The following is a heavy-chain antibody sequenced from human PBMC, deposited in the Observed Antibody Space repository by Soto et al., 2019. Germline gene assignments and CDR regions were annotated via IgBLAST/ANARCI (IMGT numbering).Heavy chain of an antibody. CDR1: GGSISSRSYY. D-gene: IGHD7-27*01. CDR3: AKNWNWGSLVH. V-gene: IGHV4-39*01. CDR2: IYYSGRT. Sequence: SETLSLTCTASGGSISSRSYYWGWIRQPPGKGLEWIGSIYYSGRTYYNPSLKSRVTISVDTSKNQFSLKLSSVTAADTAVYYCAKNWNWGSLVHWGQGTLVTVSS. J-gene: IGHJ4*02.